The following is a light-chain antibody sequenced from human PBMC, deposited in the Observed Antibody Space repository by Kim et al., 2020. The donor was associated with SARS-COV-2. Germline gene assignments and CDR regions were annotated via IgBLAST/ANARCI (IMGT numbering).Light chain of an antibody. CDR3: QHYIRFPYT. CDR1: QIVETF. Sequence: YASVGDRVPITCRASQIVETFLAWYQQKPGKAPDLLIYQASSLQIGVPSRFSGSGSGTEFTLTINSLQPDDFATYYCQHYIRFPYTFGQGTKLEI. V-gene: IGKV1-5*03. CDR2: QAS. J-gene: IGKJ2*01.